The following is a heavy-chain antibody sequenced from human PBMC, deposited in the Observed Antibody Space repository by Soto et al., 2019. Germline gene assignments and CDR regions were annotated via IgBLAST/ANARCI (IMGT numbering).Heavy chain of an antibody. CDR1: GFTFNKFG. V-gene: IGHV3-30*18. Sequence: QVHLVESGGGVVQPGGSLRLSCTASGFTFNKFGMHWVRQTPGKGLEWVAAVSYDGNHDFYADSVRGRLIISRDNSKNTLYLQLNILKPDDTAVYYCVKERADFVTVPHATSGMDVWGPGTTVTVSS. J-gene: IGHJ6*02. CDR2: VSYDGNHD. CDR3: VKERADFVTVPHATSGMDV. D-gene: IGHD3-3*01.